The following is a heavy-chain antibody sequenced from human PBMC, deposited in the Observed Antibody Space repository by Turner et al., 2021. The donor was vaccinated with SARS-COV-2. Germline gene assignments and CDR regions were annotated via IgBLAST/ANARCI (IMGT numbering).Heavy chain of an antibody. J-gene: IGHJ6*02. CDR3: AREDDFWSGYHHYGMDV. CDR1: GFTFSSYS. Sequence: EVQLVESGGGLVKPGGSLRLSCAASGFTFSSYSMNWVRQAPGKVLEWVSSISSTSSYIYYADSVKGRFTISRDNAKNSLYLQMNSLRAEDTAVYYCAREDDFWSGYHHYGMDVWGQGTTVTVS. CDR2: ISSTSSYI. V-gene: IGHV3-21*01. D-gene: IGHD3-3*01.